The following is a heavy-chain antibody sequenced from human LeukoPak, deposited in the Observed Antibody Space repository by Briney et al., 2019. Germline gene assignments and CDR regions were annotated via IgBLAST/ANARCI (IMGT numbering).Heavy chain of an antibody. D-gene: IGHD6-19*01. CDR1: GGSTSSSSSY. Sequence: SETLSLTCTVPGGSTSSSSSYWGWIRQPPGKGLEWLGNIYYSGSTYYNPSLKSRVTISADTPKNQFSLKLSSVTAADSAMYYCARLGSSAPLYYFDYWGQGTLVTVSS. V-gene: IGHV4-39*01. J-gene: IGHJ4*02. CDR3: ARLGSSAPLYYFDY. CDR2: IYYSGST.